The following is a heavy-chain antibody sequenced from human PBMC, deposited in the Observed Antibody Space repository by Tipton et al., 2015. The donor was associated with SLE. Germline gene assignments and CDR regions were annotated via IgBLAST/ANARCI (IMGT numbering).Heavy chain of an antibody. D-gene: IGHD6-25*01. CDR2: IYYTGST. Sequence: LRLSCTVSGGSISSSGYYWGWIRQPPGKGLEWIGSIYYTGSTYYNPSLKSRVTISVDTSKNQFSLKLNSVTAADTAVYYCARDPLLSTGYPYGMDVWGQGTTVTVSS. V-gene: IGHV4-39*02. J-gene: IGHJ6*02. CDR3: ARDPLLSTGYPYGMDV. CDR1: GGSISSSGYY.